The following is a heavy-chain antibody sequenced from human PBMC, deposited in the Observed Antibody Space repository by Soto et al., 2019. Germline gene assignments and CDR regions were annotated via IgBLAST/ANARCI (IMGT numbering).Heavy chain of an antibody. Sequence: SGPPRLNPTQTLTLTCTFSVFSLSTRRVGVGWIRQPPGKALEWLALIYWDDDKRYSPSLKSRLTITKDTSKNQVVLTMTNMDPVDTATYYCAHYSLLGDSSGLSTWGQGTLVTVSS. J-gene: IGHJ5*02. V-gene: IGHV2-5*02. CDR1: VFSLSTRRVG. CDR2: IYWDDDK. CDR3: AHYSLLGDSSGLST. D-gene: IGHD3-22*01.